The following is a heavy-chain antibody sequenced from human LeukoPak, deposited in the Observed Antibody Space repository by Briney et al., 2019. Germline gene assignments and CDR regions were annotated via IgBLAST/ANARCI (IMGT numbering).Heavy chain of an antibody. J-gene: IGHJ4*02. CDR1: GFTFSSYG. Sequence: GRSLRLSCAASGFTFSSYGMHWVRQAPGKGLEWVAVISYDGSNKYYADSVKGRFTISRDNSKNTLYLQMNSLRAEDTAVYYCAKETRDLRFLEWLLVCWGQGTLVTVSS. D-gene: IGHD3-3*01. V-gene: IGHV3-30*18. CDR3: AKETRDLRFLEWLLVC. CDR2: ISYDGSNK.